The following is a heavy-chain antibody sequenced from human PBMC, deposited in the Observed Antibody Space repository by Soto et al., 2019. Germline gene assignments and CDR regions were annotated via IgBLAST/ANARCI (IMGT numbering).Heavy chain of an antibody. D-gene: IGHD3-10*02. CDR2: IHYSGST. J-gene: IGHJ4*02. CDR3: ATMIGDPVLTFDY. V-gene: IGHV4-59*01. CDR1: GGSISSYY. Sequence: QVQLQESGPGLVKPSETLSLTCTVSGGSISSYYWSWIRQPPGEGLEWIGYIHYSGSTIYNPSLESRVTISVDTSKNQFSLKLTSVTAADTAVYYCATMIGDPVLTFDYWGQGTLVTVSS.